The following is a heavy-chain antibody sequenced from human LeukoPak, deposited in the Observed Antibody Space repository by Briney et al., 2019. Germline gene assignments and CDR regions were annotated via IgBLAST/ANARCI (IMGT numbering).Heavy chain of an antibody. V-gene: IGHV1-18*01. CDR2: ISAYNGNT. D-gene: IGHD6-13*01. Sequence: ASVKVSCKASGYTFTSYGISWVRQAPGQGLEWMGWISAYNGNTNYAQRLQGRVTMTTDTSTSTAYMELRSLRSDDTAVYYCARGGKLGIAAAGFDYWGQGTLVTVSS. J-gene: IGHJ4*02. CDR1: GYTFTSYG. CDR3: ARGGKLGIAAAGFDY.